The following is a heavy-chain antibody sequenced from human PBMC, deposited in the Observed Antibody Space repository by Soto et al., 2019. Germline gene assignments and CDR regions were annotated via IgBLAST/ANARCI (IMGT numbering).Heavy chain of an antibody. V-gene: IGHV4-59*01. Sequence: SETLSLTCTVSGGSLSSYYWSWIRQPPGKGLEWIGYIYYGGSTNNNPSLKSRVTISVDTSKNQFSLKLSSVTAADTAVYYCARTPGLGWFAPWGQGTLVTVSS. J-gene: IGHJ5*02. CDR3: ARTPGLGWFAP. CDR2: IYYGGST. CDR1: GGSLSSYY. D-gene: IGHD3-16*01.